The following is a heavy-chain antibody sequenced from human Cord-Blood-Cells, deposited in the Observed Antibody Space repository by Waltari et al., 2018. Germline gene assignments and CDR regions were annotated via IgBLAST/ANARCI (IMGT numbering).Heavy chain of an antibody. CDR3: AREAVAGNYFDY. Sequence: QVQLVESGGGVVQPGRSLRLSCAASGFTFSSYAMHWVRQDPGKGVGWGAVISYDGSNKYSADSVKGRFTISRDNSKNTLYLQMNSLRAEDTAVYYCAREAVAGNYFDYWGQGTLVTVSS. V-gene: IGHV3-30*04. CDR1: GFTFSSYA. J-gene: IGHJ4*02. CDR2: ISYDGSNK. D-gene: IGHD6-19*01.